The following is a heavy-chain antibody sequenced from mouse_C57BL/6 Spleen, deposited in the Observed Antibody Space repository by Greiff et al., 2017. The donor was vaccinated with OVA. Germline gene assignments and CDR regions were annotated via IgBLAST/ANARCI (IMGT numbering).Heavy chain of an antibody. V-gene: IGHV1-55*01. CDR3: ARGGAQAPYYFDY. D-gene: IGHD3-2*02. Sequence: QVQLKQPGAELVKPGASVKMSCKASGYTFTSYWITWVKQRPGQGLEWIGDIYPGSGSTNYNEKFKSKATLTVDTSSSTAYMQLSSLTSEDSAVYYCARGGAQAPYYFDYWGQGTTLTVSS. CDR1: GYTFTSYW. J-gene: IGHJ2*01. CDR2: IYPGSGST.